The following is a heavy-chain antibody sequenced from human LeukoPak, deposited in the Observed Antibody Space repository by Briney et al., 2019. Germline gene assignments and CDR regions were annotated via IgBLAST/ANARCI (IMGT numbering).Heavy chain of an antibody. CDR1: GGTFSSYA. J-gene: IGHJ4*02. CDR3: ARNRYCSSTSCPFDY. V-gene: IGHV1-69*04. CDR2: IIPILGIA. D-gene: IGHD2-2*01. Sequence: SVKVSCKASGGTFSSYAISWVRQAPGQGLEWMGRIIPILGIANYAQKFQGRVTITADESTSTAYMELSSLRSEDTAVYYCARNRYCSSTSCPFDYWGQGTLVTVSS.